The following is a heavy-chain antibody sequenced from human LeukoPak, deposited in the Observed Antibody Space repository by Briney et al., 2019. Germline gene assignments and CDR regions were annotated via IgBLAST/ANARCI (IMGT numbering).Heavy chain of an antibody. CDR2: IIPILGIA. CDR3: ARDQRSSSHTGYYYYGMDV. CDR1: GGTFSSYA. Sequence: SVKVSCKASGGTFSSYAISWVRQAPGQGFEWMGRIIPILGIANYAQKFQGRVTITADKSTSTAYMELSSLRSEDTAVYYCARDQRSSSHTGYYYYGMDVWGQGTTVTVSS. D-gene: IGHD6-13*01. V-gene: IGHV1-69*04. J-gene: IGHJ6*02.